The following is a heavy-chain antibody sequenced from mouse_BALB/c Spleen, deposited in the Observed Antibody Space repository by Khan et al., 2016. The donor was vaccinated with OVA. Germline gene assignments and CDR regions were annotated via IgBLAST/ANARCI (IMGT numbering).Heavy chain of an antibody. V-gene: IGHV5-4*02. CDR2: ISDGGGST. CDR1: GFSFSDYY. Sequence: EVELVESGGGLVKPGGSLKLSCAASGFSFSDYYMYWIRQNPEKRLEWVATISDGGGSTYYPDSAKGRFTISRDNAKSNLYLQMSSLKSEDTAIYYCARAGYGGFGYWGQGTLVTVS. J-gene: IGHJ3*01. D-gene: IGHD1-1*02. CDR3: ARAGYGGFGY.